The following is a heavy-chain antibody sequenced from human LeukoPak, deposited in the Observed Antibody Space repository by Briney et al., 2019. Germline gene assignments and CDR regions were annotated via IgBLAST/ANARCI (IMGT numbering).Heavy chain of an antibody. Sequence: SETLSLTCAVSGYSISSGYYWGWVRQAPGKGLEWIGSIYHTGSTDYNPSLKSRLTISVDMSKNQFSLNLRSVTAADTAVYYCARDKDDYVWGTYRWWGQGMLVTVSS. D-gene: IGHD3-16*02. J-gene: IGHJ4*02. CDR3: ARDKDDYVWGTYRW. CDR1: GYSISSGYY. V-gene: IGHV4-38-2*01. CDR2: IYHTGST.